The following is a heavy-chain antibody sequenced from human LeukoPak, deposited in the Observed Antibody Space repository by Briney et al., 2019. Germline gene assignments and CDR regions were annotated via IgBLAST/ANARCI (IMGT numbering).Heavy chain of an antibody. D-gene: IGHD2-2*01. CDR2: IIPIFGTA. V-gene: IGHV1-69*01. Sequence: SVKVSCKASGGTFSSYAISWVRQAPGQGLEWMGGIIPIFGTANYAQKFQGRVTITADESTSTAYMELSSLRSEDTAVYYCARSKLGYCSSTSCYLYGMDVWGQGTTVTVSS. CDR1: GGTFSSYA. CDR3: ARSKLGYCSSTSCYLYGMDV. J-gene: IGHJ6*02.